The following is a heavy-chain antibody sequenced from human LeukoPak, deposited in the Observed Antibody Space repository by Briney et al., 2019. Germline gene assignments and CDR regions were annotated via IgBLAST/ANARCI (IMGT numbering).Heavy chain of an antibody. CDR1: GGSFSGYY. V-gene: IGHV4-34*01. CDR2: INHSGST. J-gene: IGHJ4*02. D-gene: IGHD6-19*01. CDR3: ARGRSGWNFDY. Sequence: PSETLSLTCAVYGGSFSGYYWSWIRQPPGKGLEWIGEINHSGSTNYNPSLKSRVTISVDTSKNQFSPKLSSVTAADTAVYYCARGRSGWNFDYWGQGTLVTVSS.